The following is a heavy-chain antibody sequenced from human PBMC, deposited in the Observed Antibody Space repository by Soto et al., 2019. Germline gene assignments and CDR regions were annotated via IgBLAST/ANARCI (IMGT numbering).Heavy chain of an antibody. CDR3: ARAYYYGSGQYYYGMDV. V-gene: IGHV1-2*04. Sequence: QVQLVQSGAEVKKPGASVKVSCKASGYTFTGYYMHWVRQAPGQGLEWMEWINPNSGGTNYAQKFQGWVTMTRDTSISTAYMELSRLRSDDTAVYYCARAYYYGSGQYYYGMDVWGQGTTVTVSS. CDR1: GYTFTGYY. J-gene: IGHJ6*02. D-gene: IGHD3-10*01. CDR2: INPNSGGT.